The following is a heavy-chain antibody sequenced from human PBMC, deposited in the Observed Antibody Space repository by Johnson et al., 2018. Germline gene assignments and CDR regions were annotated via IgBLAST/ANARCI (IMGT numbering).Heavy chain of an antibody. CDR3: ERDRWDPVIVVDHNAFDI. CDR1: GFTFSDYY. V-gene: IGHV3-11*01. Sequence: QVQLVESGGGLVKPGGSLRLSCAASGFTFSDYYMSWIRQAPGRGLQWVSYIRGSDNIIYYADSVKGQFTISRDNAKNPLYRQMNSLRAEDTAVYYCERDRWDPVIVVDHNAFDIGGQGTMVTVSS. D-gene: IGHD3-22*01. J-gene: IGHJ3*02. CDR2: IRGSDNII.